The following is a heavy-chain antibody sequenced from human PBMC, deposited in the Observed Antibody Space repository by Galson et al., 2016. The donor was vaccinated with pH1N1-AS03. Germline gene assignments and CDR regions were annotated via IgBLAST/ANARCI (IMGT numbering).Heavy chain of an antibody. J-gene: IGHJ3*01. V-gene: IGHV1-24*01. CDR3: VTTAYPFGLGSVDAFDV. D-gene: IGHD3-16*01. CDR1: GNTLTELS. Sequence: SVKVSCKVSGNTLTELSIQWVRQAPGEGLDWMGGFDPDNTETVYAQKFQGRVTMTEDTSTDTAYMELNSLRTGYPAKDYCVTTAYPFGLGSVDAFDVWGQGTKVTVYS. CDR2: FDPDNTET.